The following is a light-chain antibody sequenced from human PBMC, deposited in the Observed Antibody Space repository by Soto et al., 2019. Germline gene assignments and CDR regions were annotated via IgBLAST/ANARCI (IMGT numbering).Light chain of an antibody. V-gene: IGKV3-15*01. J-gene: IGKJ5*01. Sequence: VMTQSPATLSVSPGERATLSCRAIQGIRSNVAWYQQKPGQAPRLLIYGASTRAAGVPARFSGRASGTDFTLTISSLQSEDFATYYCQQYNNWPPAITFGQGTRLEIK. CDR2: GAS. CDR3: QQYNNWPPAIT. CDR1: QGIRSN.